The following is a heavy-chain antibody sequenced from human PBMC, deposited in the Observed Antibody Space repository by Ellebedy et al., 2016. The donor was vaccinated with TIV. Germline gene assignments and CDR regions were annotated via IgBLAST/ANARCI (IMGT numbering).Heavy chain of an antibody. V-gene: IGHV3-7*01. Sequence: GESLKISCAASRFTFSAYWMSWVRQAPGKGLEWVANMRQNGGDKYYVDSVKGRFTISRDNAKNSVFLQMKSLRAEDTALYYCATDGSYGDYRSPTHAFEMWGQGTMVTVSS. J-gene: IGHJ3*02. CDR3: ATDGSYGDYRSPTHAFEM. D-gene: IGHD4-17*01. CDR1: RFTFSAYW. CDR2: MRQNGGDK.